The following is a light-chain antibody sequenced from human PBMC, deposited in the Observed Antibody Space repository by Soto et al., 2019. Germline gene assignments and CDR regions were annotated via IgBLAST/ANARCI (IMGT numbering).Light chain of an antibody. CDR1: SSTVGGFNV. Sequence: QSALTPPASVSGSPGQSITISCTGTSSTVGGFNVVSWYQQHPGKAPKVIIYEGIKRHSGVSNRFSGSNSGSTASLTISGLQAEDEADYYCCSYVGATTYVFGTGTKVTVL. CDR3: CSYVGATTYV. V-gene: IGLV2-23*01. CDR2: EGI. J-gene: IGLJ1*01.